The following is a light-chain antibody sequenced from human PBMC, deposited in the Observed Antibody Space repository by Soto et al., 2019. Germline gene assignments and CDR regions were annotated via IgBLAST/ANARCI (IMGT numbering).Light chain of an antibody. J-gene: IGKJ5*01. CDR2: RAS. CDR1: QSVGSSY. Sequence: EIVLTQSPGTLSLSPGERATLSCRASQSVGSSYLAWYQQKPGQAPKVLIYRASSRATGIPDRFSGSGSGTDFTLTISRLEPEDFAVYYCQQYGSSPLISFGQGTRLEIK. CDR3: QQYGSSPLIS. V-gene: IGKV3-20*01.